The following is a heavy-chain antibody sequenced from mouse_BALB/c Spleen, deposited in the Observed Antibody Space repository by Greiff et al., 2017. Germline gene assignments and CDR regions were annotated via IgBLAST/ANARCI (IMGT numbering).Heavy chain of an antibody. D-gene: IGHD2-3*01. CDR3: VRGDDGYAMDY. Sequence: EVQLQESGGGLVQPKGSLKLSCAASGFTFNTYAMNWVRQAPGKGLEWVARIRSKSNNYATYYADSVKDRFTISRDDSQSMLYLQMNNLKTEDTAMYYCVRGDDGYAMDYWGQGTSVTVYS. V-gene: IGHV10-1*02. CDR2: IRSKSNNYAT. J-gene: IGHJ4*01. CDR1: GFTFNTYA.